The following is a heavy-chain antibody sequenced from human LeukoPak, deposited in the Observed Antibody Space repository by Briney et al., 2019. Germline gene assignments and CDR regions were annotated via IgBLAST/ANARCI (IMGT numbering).Heavy chain of an antibody. V-gene: IGHV3-21*01. D-gene: IGHD6-19*01. Sequence: GGSLRLSCAASGFTFSSYSMNWVRQAPGKGLEWVSSISGSSYYIYYADSVKGRFTISRDNSKNTLYLQMNSLRAEDTAVYYCARDLRYSSGPIDYWGQGTLVTVSS. CDR3: ARDLRYSSGPIDY. CDR2: ISGSSYYI. CDR1: GFTFSSYS. J-gene: IGHJ4*02.